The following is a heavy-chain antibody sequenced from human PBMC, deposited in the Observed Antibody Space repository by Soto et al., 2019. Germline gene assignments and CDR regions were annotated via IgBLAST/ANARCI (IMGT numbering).Heavy chain of an antibody. CDR2: ISYDGSNK. V-gene: IGHV3-30-3*01. CDR1: GFTFSSYA. J-gene: IGHJ4*02. D-gene: IGHD5-12*01. Sequence: QVQLVESGGGVVQPGRSLRLSCAASGFTFSSYAMHWVRQAPGKGLEWVAVISYDGSNKYYADSVKGRFTISRDNSKNTLYLQMNSLRAEDTAVYYCARDGVGWLQNPPPIDYWGQGTLVTVSS. CDR3: ARDGVGWLQNPPPIDY.